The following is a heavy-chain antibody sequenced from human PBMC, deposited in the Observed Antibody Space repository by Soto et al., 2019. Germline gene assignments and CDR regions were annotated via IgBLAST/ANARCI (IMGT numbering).Heavy chain of an antibody. CDR2: TIPGFNTA. J-gene: IGHJ3*02. D-gene: IGHD3-10*01. CDR1: GGTLSDHG. Sequence: QVQLEQSGAEVKKPGSSVKVSCKASGGTLSDHGVAWLRQAPGQALEWMGGTIPGFNTAKYAQKFQGRVTVTADKFTNIAYMELSSLRSEDTACYFCSRGVYGSGNYYAGPSAFDIWGQGTMVIVSS. CDR3: SRGVYGSGNYYAGPSAFDI. V-gene: IGHV1-69*06.